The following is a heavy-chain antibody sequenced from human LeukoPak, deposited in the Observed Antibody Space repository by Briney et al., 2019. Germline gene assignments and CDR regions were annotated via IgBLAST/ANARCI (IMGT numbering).Heavy chain of an antibody. CDR3: ARDKILWEPGLGAFDI. D-gene: IGHD1-26*01. CDR2: INHSGST. Sequence: PAETLSLTCAVYGGSFSGYYWTWIRQLPGKGLEWIGGINHSGSTNYNPSLKSRVTISVDTSKNQFSLKLSSVTAADTAVYYCARDKILWEPGLGAFDIWGQGTMVTVSS. V-gene: IGHV4-34*01. J-gene: IGHJ3*02. CDR1: GGSFSGYY.